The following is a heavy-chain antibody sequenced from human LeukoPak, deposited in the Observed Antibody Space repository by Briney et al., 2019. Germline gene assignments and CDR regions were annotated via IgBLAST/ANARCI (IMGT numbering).Heavy chain of an antibody. CDR2: IYDSGST. Sequence: SETLSLTCTVSGGSIRSSYYYWGWIRQPPGKGLEWIGSIYDSGSTYYNPSLKSRVTISGDRSDNQFSLRLSSVTAADTAVYYCARVGGSNYYYYGMDVWGQGTTVTVSS. CDR1: GGSIRSSYYY. J-gene: IGHJ6*02. D-gene: IGHD5-24*01. V-gene: IGHV4-39*07. CDR3: ARVGGSNYYYYGMDV.